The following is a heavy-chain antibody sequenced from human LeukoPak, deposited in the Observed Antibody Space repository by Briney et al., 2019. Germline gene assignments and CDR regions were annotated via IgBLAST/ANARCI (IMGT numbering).Heavy chain of an antibody. V-gene: IGHV4-30-4*01. CDR2: IYYSGST. CDR1: GGSISSGDYY. CDR3: ARGTYSSSWYYDYFDY. J-gene: IGHJ4*02. Sequence: SETLSLTCTVSGGSISSGDYYWSWIRQPPGKGLEWIGYIYYSGSTYYNPSLKSRVTISVDTSKNQSSLKLSSVTAADTAVYYCARGTYSSSWYYDYFDYWGQGTLVTVSP. D-gene: IGHD6-13*01.